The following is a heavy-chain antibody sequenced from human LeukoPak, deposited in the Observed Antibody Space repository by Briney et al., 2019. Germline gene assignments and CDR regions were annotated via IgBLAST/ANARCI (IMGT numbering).Heavy chain of an antibody. Sequence: GGSLRLSCAASRFSLSSHAMSWVRQAPGKGLESVSTISANGINTYYADSVKGRFTVSRDNSRNTLYLQMNSLRAEDTAVYYCSKNPYTDGSHWFDPWGQGTLVTVSS. CDR3: SKNPYTDGSHWFDP. V-gene: IGHV3-23*01. CDR2: ISANGINT. D-gene: IGHD3-16*02. J-gene: IGHJ5*02. CDR1: RFSLSSHA.